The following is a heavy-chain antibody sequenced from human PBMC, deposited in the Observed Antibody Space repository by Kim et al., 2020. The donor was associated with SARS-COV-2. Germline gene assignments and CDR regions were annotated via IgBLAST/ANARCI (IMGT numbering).Heavy chain of an antibody. Sequence: SETLSLTCGFYGGSVSNNYWSWIRQLPGMGLEWIGEINRSGGTDYNPSLESRVTISIDASKNQISLKLTSVTAADTAVYYCARLHGGIIAWGQGNLVTVS. CDR3: ARLHGGIIA. V-gene: IGHV4-34*01. J-gene: IGHJ4*02. CDR2: INRSGGT. D-gene: IGHD3-16*01. CDR1: GGSVSNNY.